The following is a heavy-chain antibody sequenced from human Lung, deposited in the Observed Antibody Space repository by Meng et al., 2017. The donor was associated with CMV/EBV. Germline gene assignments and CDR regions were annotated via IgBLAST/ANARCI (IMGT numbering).Heavy chain of an antibody. CDR3: AKENYTFLTSYYTYFDF. V-gene: IGHV3-30*18. D-gene: IGHD3/OR15-3a*01. CDR1: SFSNYS. J-gene: IGHJ4*02. CDR2: ITYDGSTK. Sequence: SFSNYSASCVRQAAGQGLEWVALITYDGSTKKYAASVNGRFSISRDNSTNTLYMEMSRLRAKDTAVYHCAKENYTFLTSYYTYFDFWGQGTLVTVSS.